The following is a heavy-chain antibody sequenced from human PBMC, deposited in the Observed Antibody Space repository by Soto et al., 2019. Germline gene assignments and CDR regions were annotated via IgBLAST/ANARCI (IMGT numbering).Heavy chain of an antibody. CDR1: GFTFSSYS. Sequence: GGSLRLSCAASGFTFSSYSMNWVRQAPGKGLEWVSYISSSSSTIYYADSVKGRFTISRDNAKSSLYQQMNSLRAEDTAVYYCARDHHYYGSGSPDAFDIWGQGTMVTVSS. V-gene: IGHV3-48*01. CDR2: ISSSSSTI. D-gene: IGHD3-10*01. CDR3: ARDHHYYGSGSPDAFDI. J-gene: IGHJ3*02.